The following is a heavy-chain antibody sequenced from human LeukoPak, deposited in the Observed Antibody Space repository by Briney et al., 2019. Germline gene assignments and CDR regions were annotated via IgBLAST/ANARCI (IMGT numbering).Heavy chain of an antibody. CDR2: IKEDGSVK. Sequence: GGCLRLSCVVSGFSFSSHWMNWVRQAPGKGLEWLASIKEDGSVKFYVDSVKGRFTISRDNAKNSLYLQMNSLRVEDAALYYCKGGEYLGQGTLVTVAS. J-gene: IGHJ4*01. D-gene: IGHD1-26*01. CDR1: GFSFSSHW. V-gene: IGHV3-7*04. CDR3: KGGEY.